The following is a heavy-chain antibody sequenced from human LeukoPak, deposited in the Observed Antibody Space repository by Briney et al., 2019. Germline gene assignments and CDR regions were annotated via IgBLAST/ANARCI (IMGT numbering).Heavy chain of an antibody. CDR3: AKLAVSSSGWPDAFDI. CDR2: ISWKSGTI. V-gene: IGHV3-9*01. Sequence: GRSLRLSCAASGFTFDDYAMHWVRQAPGKGLEWVSGISWKSGTIGYADSVKGRFTISRDNAKNSLYLQMNTLRAEDTAVYYCAKLAVSSSGWPDAFDIWGQGTMVTVSS. CDR1: GFTFDDYA. J-gene: IGHJ3*02. D-gene: IGHD6-19*01.